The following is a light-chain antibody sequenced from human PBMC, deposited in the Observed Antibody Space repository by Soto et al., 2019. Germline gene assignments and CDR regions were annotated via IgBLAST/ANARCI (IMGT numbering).Light chain of an antibody. CDR3: FRYYSGPRV. V-gene: IGLV7-46*01. J-gene: IGLJ3*02. CDR2: DTS. Sequence: QAVVTQEPSLTVSPGGTVTLTCASSAGAVTSGHYPYWIQQKPGQAPRTLIFDTSYKHSWTPARFSGSLLGGKAALTLSGARTEDDAVYYCFRYYSGPRVFGGGTQLTVL. CDR1: AGAVTSGHY.